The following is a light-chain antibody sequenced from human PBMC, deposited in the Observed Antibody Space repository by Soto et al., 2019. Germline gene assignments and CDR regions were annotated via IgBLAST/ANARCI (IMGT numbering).Light chain of an antibody. Sequence: QSVLTQPPSASGTPGQRVTISCSGSSSNIGRNTVNWYQQFPGTAPNLLIYNNNERPSGVPDRFSGSKSGTSASLAISGLRSEDEADYYCAAWDASLNGWVFGGGTKLTVL. CDR2: NNN. CDR3: AAWDASLNGWV. CDR1: SSNIGRNT. V-gene: IGLV1-44*01. J-gene: IGLJ3*02.